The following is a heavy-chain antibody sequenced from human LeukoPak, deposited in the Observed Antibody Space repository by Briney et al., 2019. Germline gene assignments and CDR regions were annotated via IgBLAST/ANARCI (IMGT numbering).Heavy chain of an antibody. Sequence: VASVKVSCKDSGGTFSSYAISWVRQAPGQGLEWMGGIIPILGTANYAQKFQGRVTITTDESTSTAYMELSSLRSEDTAIYYCARVPNGYSYGPPFDYWGQGTLVTVSS. CDR1: GGTFSSYA. D-gene: IGHD5-18*01. J-gene: IGHJ4*02. V-gene: IGHV1-69*05. CDR3: ARVPNGYSYGPPFDY. CDR2: IIPILGTA.